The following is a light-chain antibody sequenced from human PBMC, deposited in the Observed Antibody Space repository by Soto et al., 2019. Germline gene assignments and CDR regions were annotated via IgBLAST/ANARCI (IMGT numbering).Light chain of an antibody. CDR3: CSYATPRQ. Sequence: QSALTQPASVSGSPGQSITISCTGTSSDIGGYNFVSWYQHHPGKAPKLMIYEVNNRPSGVSSRFSGSKSGNTASLTISGLQTEDEAEYYCCSYATPRQFGGGTKLTVL. CDR2: EVN. V-gene: IGLV2-14*01. J-gene: IGLJ2*01. CDR1: SSDIGGYNF.